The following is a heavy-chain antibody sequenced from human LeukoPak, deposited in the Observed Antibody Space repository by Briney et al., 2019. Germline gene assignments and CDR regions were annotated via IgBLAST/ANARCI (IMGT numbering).Heavy chain of an antibody. J-gene: IGHJ4*02. CDR2: ISGSGSTI. CDR3: ARYFDH. V-gene: IGHV3-48*03. Sequence: GGSLRLSCAGSGFTLSSYVMSWVRQAPGKGLEWVSSISGSGSTIYYADSVKGRFTISRDNAKNSLYLQMNSLRAEDTAVYYCARYFDHWGQGTLVTVSS. CDR1: GFTLSSYV.